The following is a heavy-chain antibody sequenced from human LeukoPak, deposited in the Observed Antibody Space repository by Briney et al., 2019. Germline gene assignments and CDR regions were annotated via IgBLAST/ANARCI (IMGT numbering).Heavy chain of an antibody. D-gene: IGHD3-9*01. CDR3: ARGARYFDWLLDY. J-gene: IGHJ4*02. CDR1: GGTFSSYA. CDR2: IIPIFGTA. Sequence: ASVKVSCKASGGTFSSYAISWVRQAPGQGLEWMGGIIPIFGTANYAQKFQGRVTITTDESTSTAYMELSSLRSEDTAVYYCARGARYFDWLLDYWGQGTLVTVS. V-gene: IGHV1-69*05.